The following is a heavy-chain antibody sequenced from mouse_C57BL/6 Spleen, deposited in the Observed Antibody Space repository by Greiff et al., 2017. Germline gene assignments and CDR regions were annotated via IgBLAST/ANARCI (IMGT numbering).Heavy chain of an antibody. Sequence: VQLQQPGAELVMPGASVKLSCKASGYTFTSYWMHWVKQRPGQGLEWIGEIDPSDSYTNYNQKFKGKSTLTVDKSSSTAYMQLSSLTSEDSAVYYCARYYSNSGAMDYWGQGTSVTVSS. CDR2: IDPSDSYT. V-gene: IGHV1-69*01. D-gene: IGHD2-5*01. CDR3: ARYYSNSGAMDY. CDR1: GYTFTSYW. J-gene: IGHJ4*01.